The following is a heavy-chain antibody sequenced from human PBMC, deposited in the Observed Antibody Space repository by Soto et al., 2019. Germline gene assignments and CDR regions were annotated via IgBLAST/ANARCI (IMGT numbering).Heavy chain of an antibody. Sequence: GVSLRLSCAASGFSFSISPMHWVRQAPGKGPEWVALISYDGTNKFYADSVKGRFTISRDNSKSTLYLQVDSLRPEDAAVYYCARDPKTSGGQHWAFTYFDSWGQGTPVTVSS. D-gene: IGHD7-27*01. CDR1: GFSFSISP. J-gene: IGHJ4*02. CDR2: ISYDGTNK. CDR3: ARDPKTSGGQHWAFTYFDS. V-gene: IGHV3-30-3*01.